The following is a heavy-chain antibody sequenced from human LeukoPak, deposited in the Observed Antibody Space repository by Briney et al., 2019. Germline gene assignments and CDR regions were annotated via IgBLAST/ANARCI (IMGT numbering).Heavy chain of an antibody. CDR3: AKEPLLRYFAWYLRD. Sequence: SGGSLRLSCAASGFTFSTYGMHWVRQAPGKGLEWGAFIRYDGSNQYYADSVKGRFTISRDNSKNTLYLQMNSLRAEDTAVYYCAKEPLLRYFAWYLRDWGQGPLVTVSS. CDR1: GFTFSTYG. V-gene: IGHV3-30*02. CDR2: IRYDGSNQ. D-gene: IGHD3-9*01. J-gene: IGHJ1*01.